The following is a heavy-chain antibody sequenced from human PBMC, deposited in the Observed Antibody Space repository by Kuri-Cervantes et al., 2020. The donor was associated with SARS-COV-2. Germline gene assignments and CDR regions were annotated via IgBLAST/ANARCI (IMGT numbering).Heavy chain of an antibody. CDR2: IYYSGST. Sequence: SETLSLTCTISGGSISSSSYYWGWIRQPPGKGLEWIGYIYYSGSTNYNPSLKSRVTISIDTSKNHFSLKLSSVTTADTAVYYCARGLTYYYYYYMDVWGQGTLVTVSS. J-gene: IGHJ6*03. CDR1: GGSISSSSYY. CDR3: ARGLTYYYYYYMDV. D-gene: IGHD3-22*01. V-gene: IGHV4-61*03.